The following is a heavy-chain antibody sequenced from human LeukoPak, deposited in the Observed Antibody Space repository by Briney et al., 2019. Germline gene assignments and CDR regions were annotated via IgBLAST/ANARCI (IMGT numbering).Heavy chain of an antibody. Sequence: PSETLSLTCTVSGGSISSSSHFWSWIRQPRGKGLEWIGYIYYSGSTNYNPSLKSRVTISVDTSKNQFSLKLSSVTAADTAVYYCARGEGGSADYWGQGTLVTVSS. D-gene: IGHD1-26*01. CDR1: GGSISSSSHF. CDR3: ARGEGGSADY. J-gene: IGHJ4*02. CDR2: IYYSGST. V-gene: IGHV4-61*01.